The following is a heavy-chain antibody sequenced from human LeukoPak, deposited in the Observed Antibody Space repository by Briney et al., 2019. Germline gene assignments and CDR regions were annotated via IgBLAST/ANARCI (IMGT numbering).Heavy chain of an antibody. CDR2: ISSNGGST. CDR1: GFTFSSYA. V-gene: IGHV3-64D*06. D-gene: IGHD3-3*01. CDR3: ATAYYDFWSGYDY. Sequence: GGSLRLSCSASGFTFSSYAMHWVRQAPGKGLEYVSAISSNGGSTYYADSVKGRFTISRDNSKNTLYLRMSSLRAEDTAVYYCATAYYDFWSGYDYWGQGTLVTVSS. J-gene: IGHJ4*02.